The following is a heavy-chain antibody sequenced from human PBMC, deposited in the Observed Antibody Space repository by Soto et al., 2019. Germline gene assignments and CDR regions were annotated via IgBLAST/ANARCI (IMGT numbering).Heavy chain of an antibody. J-gene: IGHJ4*02. CDR1: GFTFSSYW. CDR3: AKDLSDIVVVVVDY. Sequence: GGSLRLSCAASGFTFSSYWMSWVRQAPGKGLEWVANIKQDGGEKYYVDSVKGRFTISRDNSKNTLYLQMNSLRAEDTAVYYCAKDLSDIVVVVVDYWGQGTLVTVSS. D-gene: IGHD2-15*01. CDR2: IKQDGGEK. V-gene: IGHV3-7*03.